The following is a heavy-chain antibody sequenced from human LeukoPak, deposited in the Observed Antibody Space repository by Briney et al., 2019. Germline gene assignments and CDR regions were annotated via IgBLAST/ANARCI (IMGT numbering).Heavy chain of an antibody. J-gene: IGHJ6*03. CDR1: GGSISSGTYY. Sequence: SQTLSLTCTVSGGSISSGTYYWTWIRQPAGKGLEWVGRIYTTGSTNSNPSLKSRLTISVDTSKNQFSLKLSSVTAADTAVYYCARAYERFYYYYMDVWGKGTTVTISS. V-gene: IGHV4-61*02. CDR2: IYTTGST. D-gene: IGHD5-12*01. CDR3: ARAYERFYYYYMDV.